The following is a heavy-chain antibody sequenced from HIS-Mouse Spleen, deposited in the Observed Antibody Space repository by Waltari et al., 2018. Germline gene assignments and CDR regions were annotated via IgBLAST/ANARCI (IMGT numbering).Heavy chain of an antibody. CDR2: IYYSGST. CDR3: ARDYGDNWFDP. D-gene: IGHD4-17*01. Sequence: QLQLQESGPGLVKPSETLSLTCTVSGGSISSRSYYWGWIRQPPGKGLEWIGSIYYSGSTHYNPSLKSRVTISVDTSKNQFSLKLSSVTAADTAVYYCARDYGDNWFDPWGQGTLVTVSS. V-gene: IGHV4-39*07. CDR1: GGSISSRSYY. J-gene: IGHJ5*02.